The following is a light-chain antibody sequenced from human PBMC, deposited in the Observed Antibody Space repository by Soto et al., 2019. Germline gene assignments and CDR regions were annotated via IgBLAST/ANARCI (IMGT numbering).Light chain of an antibody. J-gene: IGLJ2*01. CDR1: SGSIAINY. V-gene: IGLV6-57*01. Sequence: NFMLTQPHSVSASPGKTVTISSTRSSGSIAINYVQWYQQRPGSSPTTVIYEDNQRPSGVPDRFSGSIDSSSNSASLTISGLKTEDEADYYCQSYDSSNPVVFGGGTKLTVL. CDR3: QSYDSSNPVV. CDR2: EDN.